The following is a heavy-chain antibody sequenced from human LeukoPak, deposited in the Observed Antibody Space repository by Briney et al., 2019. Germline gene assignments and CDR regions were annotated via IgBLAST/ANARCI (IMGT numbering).Heavy chain of an antibody. Sequence: SETLSLTCTVSGGSITSRSFYWGWIRQPPGKGLEWIGEINHSGSTNYNPYLKSRVTISVDTSKNQFSLKLSSVTAADTAVYYCAPRGVWKNWFDPWGQGTLVTVSS. CDR3: APRGVWKNWFDP. D-gene: IGHD3-10*01. CDR2: INHSGST. J-gene: IGHJ5*02. CDR1: GGSITSRSFY. V-gene: IGHV4-39*07.